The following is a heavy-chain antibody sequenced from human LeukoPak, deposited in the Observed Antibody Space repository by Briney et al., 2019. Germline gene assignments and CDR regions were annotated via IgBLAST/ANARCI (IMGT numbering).Heavy chain of an antibody. Sequence: SETLSLTCTVSGGSISSYYWSWIRQPAGKGLEWIGRIYTSGSTNYNPSLKSRVTMSVDTSKNQFSLKLSSVTAADTAVYYCARSWSSGVPAAISAYEYCYYMDVWGKGTTVTVSS. CDR3: ARSWSSGVPAAISAYEYCYYMDV. CDR2: IYTSGST. D-gene: IGHD2-2*01. CDR1: GGSISSYY. V-gene: IGHV4-4*07. J-gene: IGHJ6*03.